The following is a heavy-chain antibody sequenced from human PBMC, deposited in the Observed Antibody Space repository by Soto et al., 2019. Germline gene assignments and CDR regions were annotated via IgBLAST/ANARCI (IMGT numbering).Heavy chain of an antibody. CDR2: IYYSGST. CDR1: GGSISSYY. D-gene: IGHD3-3*01. J-gene: IGHJ6*02. CDR3: ARRTIFGVVTYYYYGMDV. V-gene: IGHV4-59*08. Sequence: PSETLSLTCTVSGGSISSYYWSWIRQPPGKGLEWIGSIYYSGSTNYNPSLKSRVTISVDTSKNQFSLKLSSVTAADTAVYYCARRTIFGVVTYYYYGMDVWGQGTTVTVSS.